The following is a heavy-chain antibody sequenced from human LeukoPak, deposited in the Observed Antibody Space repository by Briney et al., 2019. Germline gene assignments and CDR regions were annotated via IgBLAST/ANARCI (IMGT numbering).Heavy chain of an antibody. CDR1: GGSISSGDYY. CDR2: IYYSGST. CDR3: ARVKRGYYGSGSYDFDY. Sequence: SETLSLTCTVSGGSISSGDYYWSWIRQPPGKGLEWIGYIYYSGSTYYNPSLKSRVTISVDTSKNQFSLKLSSVTAADTAVYYCARVKRGYYGSGSYDFDYWGQGTLVTVSS. D-gene: IGHD3-10*01. V-gene: IGHV4-30-4*01. J-gene: IGHJ4*02.